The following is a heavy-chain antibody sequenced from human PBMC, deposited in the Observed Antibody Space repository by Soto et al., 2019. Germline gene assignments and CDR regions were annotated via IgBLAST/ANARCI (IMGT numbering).Heavy chain of an antibody. CDR2: ISSSSSYI. CDR1: GFTFSSYS. CDR3: ARVRAAAGTSEGMDV. Sequence: EVQLVESGGGLVKPGGSLRLSCAAYGFTFSSYSMNWVRQAPGKGLEWVSSISSSSSYIYYADSVKGRFTISRDNAKNSRYLQMNSLRAEDTAVYYCARVRAAAGTSEGMDVWGQGTTVTVTS. V-gene: IGHV3-21*01. D-gene: IGHD6-13*01. J-gene: IGHJ6*02.